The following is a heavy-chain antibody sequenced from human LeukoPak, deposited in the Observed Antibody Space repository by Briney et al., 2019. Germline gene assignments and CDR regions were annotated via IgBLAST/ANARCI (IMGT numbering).Heavy chain of an antibody. CDR1: GFTFSSYW. D-gene: IGHD6-13*01. V-gene: IGHV3-7*01. J-gene: IGHJ4*02. CDR3: ARDFRPVVGAAGTFDY. Sequence: PGGSLRLSCAASGFTFSSYWMSWVRQAPGKGLEWVANTKQDGSEKYYVDSVKGRFTISRDNSKNTLYLQMNSLRAEDTAVYYCARDFRPVVGAAGTFDYWGQGTLVTVSS. CDR2: TKQDGSEK.